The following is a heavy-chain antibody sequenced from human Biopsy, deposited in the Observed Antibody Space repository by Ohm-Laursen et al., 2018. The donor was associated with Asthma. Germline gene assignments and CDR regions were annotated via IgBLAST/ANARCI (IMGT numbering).Heavy chain of an antibody. V-gene: IGHV3-11*06. CDR3: ARAKSGSFYSPDDY. D-gene: IGHD1-26*01. Sequence: GSLRLSCTASGFTFSDSYMSWIRQAPGKGLEWISYIGSTRLYTNSADSVKGRFSISRDNAKNSLYLHMNSLRVEDTAVFYCARAKSGSFYSPDDYWGQGTLVTVSS. CDR2: IGSTRLYT. J-gene: IGHJ4*02. CDR1: GFTFSDSY.